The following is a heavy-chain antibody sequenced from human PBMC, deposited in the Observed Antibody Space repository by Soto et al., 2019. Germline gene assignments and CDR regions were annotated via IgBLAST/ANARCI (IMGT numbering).Heavy chain of an antibody. J-gene: IGHJ4*02. V-gene: IGHV1-69*01. CDR2: IIPIFGTA. Sequence: QVQLVQSGAEVRKPGSSVRVSCKASGGSFNRHTISWVRQAPGQGLEWMGGIIPIFGTANNAQKFQGRVTIIADESTSTVYMELSSLRYDDTAIYYCARGWGYDSTDYYYAYWGQGTLVIVSS. D-gene: IGHD3-22*01. CDR1: GGSFNRHT. CDR3: ARGWGYDSTDYYYAY.